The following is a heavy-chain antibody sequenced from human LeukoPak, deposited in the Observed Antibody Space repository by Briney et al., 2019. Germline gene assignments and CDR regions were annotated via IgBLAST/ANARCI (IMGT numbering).Heavy chain of an antibody. CDR2: IDNRGSNM. J-gene: IGHJ4*02. V-gene: IGHV3-21*01. CDR1: GFTFSSYS. CDR3: AREGSIVPHQDLHS. Sequence: PGGSLRLSCAASGFTFSSYSINWVRQAPGKGLEWVSSIDNRGSNMFYADSVKGRFTTSRDNAKKSLYLQMNSLRAEDTSVYYCAREGSIVPHQDLHSWGQGTLVTVSS. D-gene: IGHD2-8*01.